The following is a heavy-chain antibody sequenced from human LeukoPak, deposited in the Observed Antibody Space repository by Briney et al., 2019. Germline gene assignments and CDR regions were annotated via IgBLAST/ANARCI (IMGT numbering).Heavy chain of an antibody. D-gene: IGHD3-22*01. CDR3: ARVRGRDYYDSSGYRFDY. Sequence: GGSLRLSCAASGFTFDDYGMSWVRQAPGKGLEWVSGINWNGGSTGYADSVKGRFTISRDNAKNSLYLQMNSLRAEDTASYYCARVRGRDYYDSSGYRFDYWGQGTLVTVSS. CDR1: GFTFDDYG. CDR2: INWNGGST. J-gene: IGHJ4*02. V-gene: IGHV3-20*04.